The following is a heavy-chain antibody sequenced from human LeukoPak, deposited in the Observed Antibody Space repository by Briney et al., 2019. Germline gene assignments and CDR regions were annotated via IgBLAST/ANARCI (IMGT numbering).Heavy chain of an antibody. CDR3: ARGHGGLEY. D-gene: IGHD3-10*01. J-gene: IGHJ4*02. CDR2: ISDSGSTI. V-gene: IGHV3-11*01. CDR1: GFTFSDKY. Sequence: PGGSLRLSCAASGFTFSDKYMSWIRQAPGEGLEWVSYISDSGSTIKYADSVKGRFTISRDNAKNSLYLQMNNLRAEDTAVYFCARGHGGLEYWGQGTLVTVSS.